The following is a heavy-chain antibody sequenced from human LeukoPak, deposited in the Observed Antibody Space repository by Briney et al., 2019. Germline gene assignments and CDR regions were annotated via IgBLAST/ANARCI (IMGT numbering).Heavy chain of an antibody. D-gene: IGHD3-3*01. CDR3: TKGSVLTIFGMAWHAFDI. CDR1: GFTFRSFA. V-gene: IGHV3-23*01. Sequence: GGSLRLSCAASGFTFRSFAVTWVRQAPGKGLEWVSVISGSGDSTYYADSVKGRFTISRDNSKSTLYLQMNSLRAEDTAIYYCTKGSVLTIFGMAWHAFDIWGQGTMVTVSP. J-gene: IGHJ3*02. CDR2: ISGSGDST.